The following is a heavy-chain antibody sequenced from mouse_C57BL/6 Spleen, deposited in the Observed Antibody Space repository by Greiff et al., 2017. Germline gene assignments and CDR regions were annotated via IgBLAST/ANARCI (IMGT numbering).Heavy chain of an antibody. Sequence: VQLQQSGPELVKPGASVKISCKASGYSFTSYYIHWVKQRPGQGLEWIGWIYPGSGNTKYNEKFKGKATLTADTSSSTAYLQLSSLTSEDSAVYYCARGEKLGYFDYWGQGTTLTVSS. CDR3: ARGEKLGYFDY. CDR2: IYPGSGNT. CDR1: GYSFTSYY. J-gene: IGHJ2*01. D-gene: IGHD4-1*01. V-gene: IGHV1-66*01.